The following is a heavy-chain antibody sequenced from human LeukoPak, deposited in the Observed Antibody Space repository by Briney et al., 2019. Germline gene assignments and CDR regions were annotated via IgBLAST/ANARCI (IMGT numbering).Heavy chain of an antibody. V-gene: IGHV4-4*07. CDR2: IFSSGRN. D-gene: IGHD3-16*01. Sequence: SETLSLTCTVSGDSFSTYYWSWIRQPAGKGLEWMGRIFSSGRNNYNPSLKSRLMVAVDPSKNQFSLRLSSVTAADTAVYYCAREAGGYDAGGHPPAPYYFDLWGQGTLVTVSS. CDR3: AREAGGYDAGGHPPAPYYFDL. CDR1: GDSFSTYY. J-gene: IGHJ4*02.